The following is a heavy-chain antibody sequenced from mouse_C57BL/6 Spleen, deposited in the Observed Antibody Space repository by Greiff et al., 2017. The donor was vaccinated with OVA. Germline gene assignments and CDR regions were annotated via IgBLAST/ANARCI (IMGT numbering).Heavy chain of an antibody. V-gene: IGHV1-53*01. CDR3: ARDEVLLTGKWPGYFDV. CDR1: GYTFTSYW. Sequence: QVQLQQSGTELVKPGASVKLSCKASGYTFTSYWMHWVKQRPGQGLEWIGNINPSNGGTNYNEKFKSKATLTVDKSSSTAYMQLSSLTSEDSAVYYCARDEVLLTGKWPGYFDVWGTGTTVTVSS. CDR2: INPSNGGT. D-gene: IGHD4-1*01. J-gene: IGHJ1*03.